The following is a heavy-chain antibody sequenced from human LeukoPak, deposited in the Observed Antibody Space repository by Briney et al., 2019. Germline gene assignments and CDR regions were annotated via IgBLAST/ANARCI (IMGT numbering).Heavy chain of an antibody. J-gene: IGHJ4*02. Sequence: PGGSLRLSCAASGFTFSSYGMHWVRQAPGKGLEWVAFIRYDGSNKYYADSVKGRFTISRDNSKNTLYLQMNSLRAEDTAVYYCAKEGAPITMVRVVYFDYWGQGTLVTVSS. CDR3: AKEGAPITMVRVVYFDY. D-gene: IGHD3-10*01. CDR1: GFTFSSYG. CDR2: IRYDGSNK. V-gene: IGHV3-30*02.